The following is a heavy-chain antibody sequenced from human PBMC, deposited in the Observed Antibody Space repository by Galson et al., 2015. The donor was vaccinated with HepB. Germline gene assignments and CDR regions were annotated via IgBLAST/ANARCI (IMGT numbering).Heavy chain of an antibody. D-gene: IGHD3-22*01. J-gene: IGHJ4*02. CDR2: ISSSSSYI. CDR1: GFTFSSYS. CDR3: ASQGDSSGYLDY. Sequence: SLRLSCAASGFTFSSYSMNWVRQAPGKGLEWVSSISSSSSYIYYADSVKGRFTISRDNAKNSLYLQMNSLRAEDTAVYYCASQGDSSGYLDYWGQGTLVTVSS. V-gene: IGHV3-21*01.